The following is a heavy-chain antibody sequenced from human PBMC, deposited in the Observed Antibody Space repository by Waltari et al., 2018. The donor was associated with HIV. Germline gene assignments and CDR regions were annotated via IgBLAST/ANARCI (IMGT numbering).Heavy chain of an antibody. Sequence: QVQLQESGPGLVKPSETLSLTCTVSGGSISSYYWSWIRQPPGKGLEWIGYIYYSGSTNYNPPLKSRVTISVDTSKNQFSLKLSSVTAADTAVYYCARESRSGWYGGYYFDYWGQGTLVTVSS. CDR2: IYYSGST. J-gene: IGHJ4*02. CDR1: GGSISSYY. V-gene: IGHV4-59*01. CDR3: ARESRSGWYGGYYFDY. D-gene: IGHD6-19*01.